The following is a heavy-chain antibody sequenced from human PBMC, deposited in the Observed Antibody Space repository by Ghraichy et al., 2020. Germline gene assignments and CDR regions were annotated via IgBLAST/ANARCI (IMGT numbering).Heavy chain of an antibody. J-gene: IGHJ6*02. Sequence: SETLSLTCAISGDSVSSNSAAWNWIRQSPSRGLEWLGRTYYRSEWYNDYAVSVKSRITINPDTPKNQFSLQLNSVTPEDTAVYYCARDVTVYYYYGMDVWGQGTTVTVSS. D-gene: IGHD2-21*02. CDR2: TYYRSEWYN. CDR3: ARDVTVYYYYGMDV. CDR1: GDSVSSNSAA. V-gene: IGHV6-1*01.